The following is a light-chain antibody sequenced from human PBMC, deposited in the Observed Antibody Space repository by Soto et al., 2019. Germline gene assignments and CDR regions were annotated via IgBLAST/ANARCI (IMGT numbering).Light chain of an antibody. CDR1: NSNIGKNY. J-gene: IGLJ2*01. CDR3: GTWDTSLSTLL. Sequence: QSELKRAASVSAAHGQTGHFTRSVSNSNIGKNYVSWYQQLPGAAPKLLIYDNTERPSGIPDRFSGSKSGTSATLAITGLQTGDEADYYCGTWDTSLSTLLFGGGTKVTVL. CDR2: DNT. V-gene: IGLV1-51*01.